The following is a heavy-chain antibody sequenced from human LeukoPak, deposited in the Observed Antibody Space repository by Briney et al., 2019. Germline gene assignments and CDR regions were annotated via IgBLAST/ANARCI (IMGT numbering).Heavy chain of an antibody. Sequence: GGSLRLSCAASGFTVSSNYMSWVRQAPGKGLEWVSVIYSGGNTYYADSVKGRFTISRDNSKNTLYLQMNSLRAEDTAVYYCANHKFYDFWSGYPTDYYYGMDVWGQGTTVTVSS. V-gene: IGHV3-66*01. CDR2: IYSGGNT. CDR1: GFTVSSNY. D-gene: IGHD3-3*01. J-gene: IGHJ6*02. CDR3: ANHKFYDFWSGYPTDYYYGMDV.